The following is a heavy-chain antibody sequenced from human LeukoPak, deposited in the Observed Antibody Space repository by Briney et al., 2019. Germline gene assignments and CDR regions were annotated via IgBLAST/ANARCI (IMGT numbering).Heavy chain of an antibody. J-gene: IGHJ5*02. CDR2: IYHNENP. D-gene: IGHD2/OR15-2a*01. CDR1: GGSISSYY. V-gene: IGHV4-38-2*02. CDR3: ARVYFSTQVKGPPVNWFDP. Sequence: SETLSLTCTVSGGSISSYYWDWIRQPPGKGLEWIGNIYHNENPFYNPSLKSRVTISVDTSKNQFSLKLTSVTAADTAIYYCARVYFSTQVKGPPVNWFDPWGQGTLVTVSS.